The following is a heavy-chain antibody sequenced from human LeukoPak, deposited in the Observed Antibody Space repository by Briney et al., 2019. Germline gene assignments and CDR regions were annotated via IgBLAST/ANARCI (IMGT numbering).Heavy chain of an antibody. CDR3: ARDQEAFDY. CDR2: IYPRDGST. CDR1: GYSFTSNY. Sequence: ASVTVSFTASGYSFTSNYIHWVRQAPGQGLEWMGMIYPRDGSTSYAQKFQGRVTVTRDTSTSTVHMELSGLRSEDTAVYYCARDQEAFDYWGQGTLVTVSS. J-gene: IGHJ4*02. V-gene: IGHV1-46*01.